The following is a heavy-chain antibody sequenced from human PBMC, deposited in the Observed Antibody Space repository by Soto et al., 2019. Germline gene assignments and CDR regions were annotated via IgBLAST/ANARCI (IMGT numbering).Heavy chain of an antibody. J-gene: IGHJ6*02. CDR2: IDPSDSYT. D-gene: IGHD2-8*01. V-gene: IGHV5-10-1*01. CDR1: GYSFTSYW. CDR3: ARHTLKEYYYYGMDV. Sequence: GESLKISCKGSGYSFTSYWISWVRQMPGKGLEWMGRIDPSDSYTNYSPSFQGHVTISADKSISTAYLQWSSLKASDTAMYYCARHTLKEYYYYGMDVWGQGTTVTVSS.